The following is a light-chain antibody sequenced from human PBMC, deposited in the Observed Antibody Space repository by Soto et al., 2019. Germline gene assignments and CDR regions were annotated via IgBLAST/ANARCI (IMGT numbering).Light chain of an antibody. CDR2: GAS. V-gene: IGKV3-15*01. CDR1: QSVSSN. Sequence: EIVMTQSPATLSASPGERATLSCRASQSVSSNLAWYQQKPGQAPRLLIYGASTRATGIPARFSGSGSGTEFTLNISSLQSEDFAVYYCQQYNNWPLLTFGGGTKVEIK. CDR3: QQYNNWPLLT. J-gene: IGKJ4*01.